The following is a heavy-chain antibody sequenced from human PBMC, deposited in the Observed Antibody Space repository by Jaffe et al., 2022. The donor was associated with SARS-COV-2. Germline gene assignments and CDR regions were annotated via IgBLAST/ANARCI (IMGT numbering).Heavy chain of an antibody. V-gene: IGHV3-30*18. D-gene: IGHD4-4*01. Sequence: QVQLVESGGGVVQPGRSLRLSCAASGFTFSSYGMHWVRQAPGKGLEWVAVISYDGSNKYYADSVKGRFTISRDNSKNTLYLQMNSLRAEDTAVYYCAKDKTTVTGIDYWGQGTLVTVSS. CDR3: AKDKTTVTGIDY. J-gene: IGHJ4*02. CDR2: ISYDGSNK. CDR1: GFTFSSYG.